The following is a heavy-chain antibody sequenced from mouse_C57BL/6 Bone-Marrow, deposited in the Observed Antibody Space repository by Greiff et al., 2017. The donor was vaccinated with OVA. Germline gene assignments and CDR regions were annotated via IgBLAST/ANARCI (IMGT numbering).Heavy chain of an antibody. V-gene: IGHV1-64*01. Sequence: VQLQQPGAELVKPGASVKLSCKASGYTFTSYWMHWVKQRPGQGLEWIGMIHPNSGSTNYNEKFKSKATLTVDKSSSTAYMQLSSMTSEDSAVYYCAREGVGLLLWFAYWDQGTVVTVSA. D-gene: IGHD2-3*01. CDR3: AREGVGLLLWFAY. J-gene: IGHJ3*01. CDR1: GYTFTSYW. CDR2: IHPNSGST.